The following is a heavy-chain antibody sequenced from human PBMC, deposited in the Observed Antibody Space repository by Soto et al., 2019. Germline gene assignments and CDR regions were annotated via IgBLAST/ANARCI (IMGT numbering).Heavy chain of an antibody. CDR1: GYTFTSYG. D-gene: IGHD2-15*01. CDR2: ISAYNGNT. Sequence: ASVKVSCKASGYTFTSYGISWVRQAPGQGLEWMGWISAYNGNTNYAQKLQGRVTMTTDTSTSTAYMELRSLRSDDTAVYYCARDSPLGYCSGGSCYNWLDPWGQGTLVTVSS. J-gene: IGHJ5*02. CDR3: ARDSPLGYCSGGSCYNWLDP. V-gene: IGHV1-18*01.